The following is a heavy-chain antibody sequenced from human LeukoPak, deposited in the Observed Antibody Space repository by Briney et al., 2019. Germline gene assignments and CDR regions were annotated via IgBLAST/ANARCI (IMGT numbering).Heavy chain of an antibody. CDR1: GFTFGDYA. V-gene: IGHV3-49*04. Sequence: GSLRLSCTASGFTFGDYAMSWVRQAPGKGLEWVGFIRSKAYGGTTEYAASVKGRFTISRDDSKSIAYLQMNSLKTEDTAVYYCTRVGLELPFDYWGQGTLVTVSS. D-gene: IGHD1-26*01. J-gene: IGHJ4*02. CDR2: IRSKAYGGTT. CDR3: TRVGLELPFDY.